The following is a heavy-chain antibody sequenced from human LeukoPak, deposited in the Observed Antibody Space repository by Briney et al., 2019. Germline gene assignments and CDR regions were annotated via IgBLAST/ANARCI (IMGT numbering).Heavy chain of an antibody. CDR3: ARDRGGYGDYVYWYFDL. V-gene: IGHV4-59*01. CDR2: IYYSGST. D-gene: IGHD4-17*01. J-gene: IGHJ2*01. CDR1: GGSISSYY. Sequence: PSETLSLTCTVSGGSISSYYWSWIRQPPGKGLEWIGYIYYSGSTNYNPSLKSRVTISVDTSKNQFSLKLSSVTAADTAVYYCARDRGGYGDYVYWYFDLWGRGTLVTASS.